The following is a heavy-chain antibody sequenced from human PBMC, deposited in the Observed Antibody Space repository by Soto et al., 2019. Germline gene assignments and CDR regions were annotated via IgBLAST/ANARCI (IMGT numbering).Heavy chain of an antibody. V-gene: IGHV1-2*02. Sequence: ASVKVSCKASGYTFTGYYMHWVRQAPGQGLEWMGWINPNSGGTNYAQKFQGRVTITADESTSTAYMELSSLRSEDTAVYYCARDRYYGSIFAFDIWGQGTMVTVSS. CDR3: ARDRYYGSIFAFDI. CDR2: INPNSGGT. CDR1: GYTFTGYY. D-gene: IGHD3-10*01. J-gene: IGHJ3*02.